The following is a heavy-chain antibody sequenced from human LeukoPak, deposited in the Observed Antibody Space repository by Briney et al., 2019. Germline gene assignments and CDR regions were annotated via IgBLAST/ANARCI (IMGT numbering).Heavy chain of an antibody. CDR2: IYYSGST. Sequence: SETLSLTCTVSGGSISSSNYYWGWIRQPPGKGLEWIGSIYYSGSTYYNPSLRSRVTISVDTSKNQFSLKLSSVTAADTAVYYCARVGSSSSTPFDYWGQGTLVTVSS. J-gene: IGHJ4*02. D-gene: IGHD6-6*01. V-gene: IGHV4-39*07. CDR3: ARVGSSSSTPFDY. CDR1: GGSISSSNYY.